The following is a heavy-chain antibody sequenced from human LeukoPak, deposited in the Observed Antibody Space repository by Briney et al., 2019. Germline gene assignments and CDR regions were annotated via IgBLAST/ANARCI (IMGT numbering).Heavy chain of an antibody. CDR2: INPNSGGT. V-gene: IGHV1-2*02. D-gene: IGHD6-13*01. CDR1: GYXFTGYY. J-gene: IGHJ5*02. Sequence: GASVKVSCKASGYXFTGYYIHWVRQAPGQGLEWMGWINPNSGGTNYAQKFQGRVTMTRDTSISTAYMELSRLRSDDTAVYYCAAYSNMRDWFDPWGQGTLVTVSS. CDR3: AAYSNMRDWFDP.